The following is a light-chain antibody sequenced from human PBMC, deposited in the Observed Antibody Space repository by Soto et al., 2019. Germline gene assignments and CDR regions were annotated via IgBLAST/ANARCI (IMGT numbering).Light chain of an antibody. Sequence: ENVLTQSPGTLSLSPGERATLSCRASQSVSARSLAWYQHKPGQAPRLLIHGASSRATGIPDRFSGSGSGTDFTLTISRLEPEDFAVYYCQQYGNAWYTFGQGTKLXIK. CDR3: QQYGNAWYT. CDR2: GAS. V-gene: IGKV3-20*01. CDR1: QSVSARS. J-gene: IGKJ2*01.